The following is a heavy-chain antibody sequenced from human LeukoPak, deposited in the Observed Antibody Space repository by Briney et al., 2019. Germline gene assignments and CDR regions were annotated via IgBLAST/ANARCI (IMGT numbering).Heavy chain of an antibody. Sequence: GGSLRLSCAASEFTFSTYWMSWVRQAPGKGREWVANINQDVSGIYYVDSVKGRFTISRDNAKKSLYLQMNSLRSEDTAVYYCTRARYCTSGNCYLDYWGQGTLVTVSS. CDR3: TRARYCTSGNCYLDY. D-gene: IGHD2-8*01. V-gene: IGHV3-7*02. J-gene: IGHJ4*02. CDR1: EFTFSTYW. CDR2: INQDVSGI.